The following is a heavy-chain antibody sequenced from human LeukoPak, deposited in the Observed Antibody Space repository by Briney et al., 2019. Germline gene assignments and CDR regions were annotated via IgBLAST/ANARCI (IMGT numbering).Heavy chain of an antibody. V-gene: IGHV3-30*03. Sequence: PGGSLRLSCAASGFTFSSYGMHWVRQAPGKGLEWVAVISYDGSNKYYADSVKGRFTISRDNAKNSLYLQMNSLRAEDTAVYYCARYYDFWSGYYYHYWGQGTLVTVSS. D-gene: IGHD3-3*01. CDR1: GFTFSSYG. CDR2: ISYDGSNK. J-gene: IGHJ4*02. CDR3: ARYYDFWSGYYYHY.